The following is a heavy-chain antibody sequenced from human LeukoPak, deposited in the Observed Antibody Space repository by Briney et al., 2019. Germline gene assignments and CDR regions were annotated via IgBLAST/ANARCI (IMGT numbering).Heavy chain of an antibody. CDR2: ISSRSSYI. V-gene: IGHV3-21*01. J-gene: IGHJ4*02. D-gene: IGHD2-2*01. Sequence: GGSLRLSCAASGFTFSSYSMNWVRQAPGKGLEWVSPISSRSSYIYYAESVKGRFTISRDNAKNSLYLQMNSLRAEDTAVYYCARDDCTRRYCSSNGQAGLDYWGQGTLVTVSS. CDR1: GFTFSSYS. CDR3: ARDDCTRRYCSSNGQAGLDY.